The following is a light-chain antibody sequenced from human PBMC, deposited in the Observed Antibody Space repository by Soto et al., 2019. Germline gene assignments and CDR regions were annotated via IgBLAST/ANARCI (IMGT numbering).Light chain of an antibody. V-gene: IGLV2-14*01. CDR1: SGDVGGYIY. Sequence: QSALTQPASVSGSPGQSITISCTGTSGDVGGYIYVSWYQQHPGKAPKLLIYEVTNRPSGVSNRFSGSKSGNTASLTISGLQAEDEADYYCSSYTSGTTPFVFGTGTKLTVL. J-gene: IGLJ1*01. CDR3: SSYTSGTTPFV. CDR2: EVT.